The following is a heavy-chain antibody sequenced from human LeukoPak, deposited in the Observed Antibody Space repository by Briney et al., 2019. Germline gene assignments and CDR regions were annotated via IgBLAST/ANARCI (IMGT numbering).Heavy chain of an antibody. CDR1: GYTFTGYY. J-gene: IGHJ4*02. V-gene: IGHV1-18*04. CDR3: ARDLKRGYSSGRYSWGTGSSNDY. D-gene: IGHD6-19*01. Sequence: GSVKVSCKASGYTFTGYYMHWVRQAPGQGLEWMGWISAYNGNTNYAQKLQGRVTMTTDTSTSTAYMEVRSLRSDDTAVYYCARDLKRGYSSGRYSWGTGSSNDYWGQGTLVTVSS. CDR2: ISAYNGNT.